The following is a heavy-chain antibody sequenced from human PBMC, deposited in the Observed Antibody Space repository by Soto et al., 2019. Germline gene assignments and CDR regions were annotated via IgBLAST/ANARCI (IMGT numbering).Heavy chain of an antibody. J-gene: IGHJ3*02. Sequence: QVQLQQWGAGLLKPSETLSLTCAVYGGSFSGYYWSWIRQPPGKGLEWIGEINHSGSTNYNPSLNSRVTISVDTSKNQFSLKLSSVTAADTAVYYCARGSSGSAFDIWGQGTMVTVSS. CDR2: INHSGST. V-gene: IGHV4-34*01. CDR1: GGSFSGYY. CDR3: ARGSSGSAFDI. D-gene: IGHD6-19*01.